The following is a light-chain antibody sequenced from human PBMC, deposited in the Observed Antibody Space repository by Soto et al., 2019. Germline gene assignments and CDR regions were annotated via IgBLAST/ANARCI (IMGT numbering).Light chain of an antibody. CDR1: QNIGSW. CDR2: AAS. CDR3: QRAISVPLT. J-gene: IGKJ4*01. Sequence: DIQMTQSPSSVSASVGDRVTITCRASQNIGSWLAWYQQRPGKAPTLLIYAASTLQTGVPSRFSGSGSGTDFTLTISSLQPEDFATYYCQRAISVPLTFGGGTKVEI. V-gene: IGKV1-12*01.